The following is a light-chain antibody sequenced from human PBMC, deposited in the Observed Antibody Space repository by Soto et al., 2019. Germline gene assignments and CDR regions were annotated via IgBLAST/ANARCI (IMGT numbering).Light chain of an antibody. V-gene: IGKV1-39*01. Sequence: DIQMTQSPSSLSASVGDRVAITCRASQTITFYLNWYQQEPGKPPKLLIYAASTLQSGVPSRFSGSGSGTDFTLTISSLQPEDFATYYCQQANSPYTFGQGTKLEIK. CDR3: QQANSPYT. CDR1: QTITFY. CDR2: AAS. J-gene: IGKJ2*01.